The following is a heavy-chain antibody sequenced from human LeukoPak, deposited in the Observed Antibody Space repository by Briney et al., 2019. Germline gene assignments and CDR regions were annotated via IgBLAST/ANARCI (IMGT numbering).Heavy chain of an antibody. J-gene: IGHJ5*02. CDR1: GGSISSGSYY. CDR2: IYTSGST. D-gene: IGHD7-27*01. Sequence: SQTLSLTCTVSGGSISSGSYYWSWIRQPAGKGLEWIGRIYTSGSTNYNPSLKSRVTISINTSKNQFSLKLSSVTAADTAVYYCARVLGTGGWFDPWGQGTLVTVSS. V-gene: IGHV4-61*02. CDR3: ARVLGTGGWFDP.